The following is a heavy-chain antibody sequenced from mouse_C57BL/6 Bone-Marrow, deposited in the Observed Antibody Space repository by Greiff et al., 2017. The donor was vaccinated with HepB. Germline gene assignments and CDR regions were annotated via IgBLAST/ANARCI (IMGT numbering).Heavy chain of an antibody. D-gene: IGHD2-1*01. CDR1: GYSITSGYY. Sequence: DVKLQESGPGLVKPSQSLSLTCSVTGYSITSGYYWNWIRQFPGNKLEWMGYISYDGSNNYNPSLKNRISITRDTSKNQFFLKLNSVTTEDTATYYCASLIYYGNYVGYFDVWGTGTTVTVSS. CDR3: ASLIYYGNYVGYFDV. J-gene: IGHJ1*03. CDR2: ISYDGSN. V-gene: IGHV3-6*01.